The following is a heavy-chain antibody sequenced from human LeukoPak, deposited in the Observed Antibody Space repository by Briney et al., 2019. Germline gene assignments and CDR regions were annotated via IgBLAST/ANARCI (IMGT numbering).Heavy chain of an antibody. CDR2: IIPIFGTA. Sequence: GASVTVSCTASGGTFSSYAISRVRQAPGQGLEWMGGIIPIFGTANYAQKFKGRVTITADKPTSTAYMELSSLRSEDTAVYYCHIVLMVYASLVYWGQGTLVTVSS. D-gene: IGHD2-8*01. CDR3: HIVLMVYASLVY. CDR1: GGTFSSYA. V-gene: IGHV1-69*06. J-gene: IGHJ4*02.